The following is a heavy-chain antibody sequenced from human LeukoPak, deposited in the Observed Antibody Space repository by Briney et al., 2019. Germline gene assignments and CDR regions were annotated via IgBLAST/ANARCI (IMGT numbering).Heavy chain of an antibody. J-gene: IGHJ4*02. Sequence: GRSLRLSCAASGFTFYDYAMHWVRQAPGKGLEWVSGISWNSGSIGYADSVKGRFTISRDNAKNSLYLQMNSLRAEDTALYYCAKDGQNGDYAVYYFDYWGQGTLVTVSS. D-gene: IGHD4-17*01. CDR3: AKDGQNGDYAVYYFDY. CDR1: GFTFYDYA. V-gene: IGHV3-9*01. CDR2: ISWNSGSI.